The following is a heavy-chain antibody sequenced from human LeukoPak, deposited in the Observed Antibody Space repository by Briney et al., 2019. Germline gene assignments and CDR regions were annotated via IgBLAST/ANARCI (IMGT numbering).Heavy chain of an antibody. J-gene: IGHJ3*02. CDR3: ARGALGSGYSYGQPYADAFHI. CDR2: IYHSGST. CDR1: GGSISSGGYY. D-gene: IGHD5-18*01. V-gene: IGHV4-30-2*01. Sequence: SETLSLTCTVAGGSISSGGYYWGWIRQPPGKGLEWIGYIYHSGSTYYNPSLKSRVTISVDRSKNQFSLKLSSVTAADTAVYYCARGALGSGYSYGQPYADAFHIWGQGTMVPVSS.